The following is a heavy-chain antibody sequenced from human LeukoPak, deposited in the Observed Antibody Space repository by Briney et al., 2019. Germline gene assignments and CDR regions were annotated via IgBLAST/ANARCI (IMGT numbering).Heavy chain of an antibody. CDR2: ISYSGRT. Sequence: SETLSLTCTVSGGSTSSSSFYWGWIRQPPGKGLECIGRISYSGRTYYNPSLQSRVTISVDTSKNQFSLRLSSVTAADKAVYYCARLRAYYYDSSGYYNFDFWGQGTLVTVSS. CDR3: ARLRAYYYDSSGYYNFDF. CDR1: GGSTSSSSFY. J-gene: IGHJ4*02. V-gene: IGHV4-39*01. D-gene: IGHD3-22*01.